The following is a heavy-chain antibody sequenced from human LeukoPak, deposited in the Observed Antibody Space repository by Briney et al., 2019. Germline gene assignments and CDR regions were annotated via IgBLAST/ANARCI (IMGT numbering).Heavy chain of an antibody. CDR1: GFTFSSYS. CDR2: ISSSSSYI. J-gene: IGHJ4*02. Sequence: GGSLRLSCAASGFTFSSYSMNWVRQAPGKGLEWVSSISSSSSYIYYADSVKGRFIISRDNAKNSLYLQMNSLRAEDTAVYYCARDGGLIAAAEDYDYWGQGTLVTVSS. CDR3: ARDGGLIAAAEDYDY. V-gene: IGHV3-21*01. D-gene: IGHD6-13*01.